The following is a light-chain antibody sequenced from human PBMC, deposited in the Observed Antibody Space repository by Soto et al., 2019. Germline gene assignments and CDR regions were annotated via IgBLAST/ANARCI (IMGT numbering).Light chain of an antibody. CDR3: QKYNIAPWT. CDR2: GAS. V-gene: IGKV1-27*01. Sequence: SQMTQSPSSLSASVGARCSITCRSTQGISNYLAWYQQKPGKVPKLLIYGASTLQSGVPSRFSGSGSGTDFTLTISSLQPEDVATYYCQKYNIAPWTFGQGAKVDI. CDR1: QGISNY. J-gene: IGKJ1*01.